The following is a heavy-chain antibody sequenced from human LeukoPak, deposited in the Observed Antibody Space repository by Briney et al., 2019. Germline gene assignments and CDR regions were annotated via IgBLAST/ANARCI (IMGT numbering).Heavy chain of an antibody. CDR1: GFRFNSYS. Sequence: PGGSLRLSCAASGFRFNSYSMIWVRQAPGKGLEWIAYISSGGGSIHHADSIKGRFTISRDNAKNSLYLQMNSVRDDDMAVYFCARGRPVGATPFDFWGQGTLVTVSS. CDR2: ISSGGGSI. V-gene: IGHV3-48*02. J-gene: IGHJ4*02. D-gene: IGHD1-26*01. CDR3: ARGRPVGATPFDF.